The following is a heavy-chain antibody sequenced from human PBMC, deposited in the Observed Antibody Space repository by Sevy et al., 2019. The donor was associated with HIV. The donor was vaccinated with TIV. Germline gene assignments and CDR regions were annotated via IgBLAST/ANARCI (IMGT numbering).Heavy chain of an antibody. D-gene: IGHD3-3*01. J-gene: IGHJ4*02. CDR2: IYYSGST. Sequence: SETLSLTYTVSGGSISSSSYYWGWIRQPPGKGLEWIGSIYYSGSTYYNPSLKSRVTISVDTSKNQFSLKLSSVTAADTAVYYCARRTSELRFLEWAFDYWGQGTLVTVSS. CDR1: GGSISSSSYY. V-gene: IGHV4-39*01. CDR3: ARRTSELRFLEWAFDY.